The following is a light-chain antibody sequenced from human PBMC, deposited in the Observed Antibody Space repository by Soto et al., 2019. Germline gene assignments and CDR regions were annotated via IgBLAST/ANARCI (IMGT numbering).Light chain of an antibody. CDR1: SSDVGAYNY. V-gene: IGLV2-14*03. CDR2: DVS. CDR3: SSYTSSSTLYV. Sequence: QSALTQPASVSASPGQSITISCTGTSSDVGAYNYVSWYQQHPGKAPKFMIYDVSNRPSGVSNRFSGSKAGNTASLTISGLQAEDEADYYCSSYTSSSTLYVFGTGTKVTVL. J-gene: IGLJ1*01.